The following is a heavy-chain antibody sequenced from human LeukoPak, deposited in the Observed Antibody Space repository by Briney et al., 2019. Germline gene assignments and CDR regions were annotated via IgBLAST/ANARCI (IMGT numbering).Heavy chain of an antibody. J-gene: IGHJ4*02. D-gene: IGHD3-10*01. Sequence: GASVKVSCKASGYTFTSYGISWVRQAPGQGPEWMGWISAYNGNTNYAQKLQGRVTMTTDTSTSTAYMELRSLRSDDTAVYYCARDVITMVRGVMWRGKNFDYWGQGTLVTVSS. CDR3: ARDVITMVRGVMWRGKNFDY. V-gene: IGHV1-18*01. CDR2: ISAYNGNT. CDR1: GYTFTSYG.